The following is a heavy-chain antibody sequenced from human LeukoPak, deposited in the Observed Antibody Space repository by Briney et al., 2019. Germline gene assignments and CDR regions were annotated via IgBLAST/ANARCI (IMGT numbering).Heavy chain of an antibody. CDR1: GGSISSGSHY. D-gene: IGHD2-21*01. J-gene: IGHJ4*02. CDR2: IYTSGST. V-gene: IGHV4-61*02. Sequence: SETLSLTCTVSGGSISSGSHYWSWIRQPAGKGLEWIGRIYTSGSTNYNPSLKSRVTISVDTSKNQFSLKLSSVTAADTAVYYCARDSYCGGDCYYSYWGQGTLVTVSS. CDR3: ARDSYCGGDCYYSY.